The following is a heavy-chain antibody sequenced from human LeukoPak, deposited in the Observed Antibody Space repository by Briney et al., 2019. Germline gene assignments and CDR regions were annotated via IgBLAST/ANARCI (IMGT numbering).Heavy chain of an antibody. Sequence: KSGGSLRLSCVASRFVFTNYYMSWVPQTPGKGLDRIASISAEDHPKYYAYSAEGRFTISMDNAQDSFYVQMNNLRDDDAAVYFCATAGTYGGYKVFVSWGHGALVTVSS. V-gene: IGHV3-11*01. D-gene: IGHD5-12*01. CDR3: ATAGTYGGYKVFVS. J-gene: IGHJ5*01. CDR1: RFVFTNYY. CDR2: ISAEDHPK.